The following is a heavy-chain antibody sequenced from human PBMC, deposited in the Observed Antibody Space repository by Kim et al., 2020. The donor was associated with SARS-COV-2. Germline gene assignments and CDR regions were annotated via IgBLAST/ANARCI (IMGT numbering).Heavy chain of an antibody. V-gene: IGHV4-31*02. CDR3: ARSEYDFWSGYFDY. Sequence: YNPSLTSRVTISVDTSKNQFSLKLSSVTAADTAVYYCARSEYDFWSGYFDYWGQGTLVTVSS. J-gene: IGHJ4*02. D-gene: IGHD3-3*01.